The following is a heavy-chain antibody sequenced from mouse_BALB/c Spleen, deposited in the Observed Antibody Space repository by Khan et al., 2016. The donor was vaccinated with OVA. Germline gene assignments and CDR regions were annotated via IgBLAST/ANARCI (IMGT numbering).Heavy chain of an antibody. Sequence: EVQLQESGPGLVKPSQSLSLTCTVTGYSITSGYAWNWIRQFPGNKLEWMVYISYSGVTSYTPSLKSRISITRDTSKNQFFLQLNSVTTEDTATYYCARGNYYGYYFDYWGQGTTLTVSS. CDR1: GYSITSGYA. J-gene: IGHJ2*01. CDR3: ARGNYYGYYFDY. CDR2: ISYSGVT. D-gene: IGHD1-1*01. V-gene: IGHV3-2*02.